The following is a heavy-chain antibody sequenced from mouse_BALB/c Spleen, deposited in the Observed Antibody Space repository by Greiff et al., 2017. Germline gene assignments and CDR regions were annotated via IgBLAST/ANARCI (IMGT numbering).Heavy chain of an antibody. D-gene: IGHD1-1*01. J-gene: IGHJ3*01. Sequence: EVKVVESGGGLVKPGGSLKLSCAASGFTFSDYYMYWVRQNPEKRLEWVATISDGGSYTYYPDSVKGRFTISRDNAKNNLYLQMSSLKSEDTAMYYCARDGNYGSSPAWFAYWGQGTLVTVSA. CDR3: ARDGNYGSSPAWFAY. CDR1: GFTFSDYY. V-gene: IGHV5-4*02. CDR2: ISDGGSYT.